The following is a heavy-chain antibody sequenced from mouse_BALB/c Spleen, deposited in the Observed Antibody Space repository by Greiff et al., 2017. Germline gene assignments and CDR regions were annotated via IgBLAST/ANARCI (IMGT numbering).Heavy chain of an antibody. CDR3: ARYDGYYGWFAY. V-gene: IGHV14-3*02. CDR2: IDPANGNT. Sequence: EVQLVESGAELVKPGASVKLSCTASGFNIKDTYMHWVKQRPEQGLEWIGRIDPANGNTKYDPKFQGKATITADTSSNTAYLQLSSLTSEDTAVYYCARYDGYYGWFAYWGQGTLVTVSA. D-gene: IGHD2-3*01. J-gene: IGHJ3*01. CDR1: GFNIKDTY.